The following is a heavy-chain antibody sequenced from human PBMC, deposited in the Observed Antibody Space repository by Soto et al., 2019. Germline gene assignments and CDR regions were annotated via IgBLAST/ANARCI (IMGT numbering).Heavy chain of an antibody. Sequence: SETLSLTCAVYGGSFSGYYWSWIRQPPGKGLEWIGEINHSGSTNYNPSLKSRVTISVDTSKNQFSLKLSSVTAADTAVYYCARDKYRRHYYYYGMDVWGQGTTVTVSS. CDR2: INHSGST. CDR3: ARDKYRRHYYYYGMDV. D-gene: IGHD3-16*02. V-gene: IGHV4-34*01. CDR1: GGSFSGYY. J-gene: IGHJ6*02.